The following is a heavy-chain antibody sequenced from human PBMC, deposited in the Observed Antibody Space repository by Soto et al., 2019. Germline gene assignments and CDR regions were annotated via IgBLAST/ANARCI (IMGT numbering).Heavy chain of an antibody. Sequence: QVQLVASGGGVVQPGRSLRLSCSSSDFAFNRYSLHWVRQAPGKGLEWVAVSSFDGSKEYYADSVKGRFTISRDNSKNIVFLEMNSLRTEDSAMYYCARGGVGYCTNGVCYLDFWGQGTLVTVSS. V-gene: IGHV3-30-3*01. D-gene: IGHD2-8*01. CDR1: DFAFNRYS. CDR3: ARGGVGYCTNGVCYLDF. CDR2: SSFDGSKE. J-gene: IGHJ4*02.